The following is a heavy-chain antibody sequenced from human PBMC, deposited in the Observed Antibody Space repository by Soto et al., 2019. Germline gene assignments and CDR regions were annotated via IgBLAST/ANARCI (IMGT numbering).Heavy chain of an antibody. CDR1: GGSISSYY. CDR3: ARSVGQFFDY. Sequence: PSETLSLTCTVSGGSISSYYWSWIRQPPGKGLEWIGYIYYSGSTNCNPSLKSRVTISVDTSKNQFSLKLSSVTAADTAVYYCARSVGQFFDYWGQGTLVTVSS. CDR2: IYYSGST. V-gene: IGHV4-59*01. J-gene: IGHJ4*02.